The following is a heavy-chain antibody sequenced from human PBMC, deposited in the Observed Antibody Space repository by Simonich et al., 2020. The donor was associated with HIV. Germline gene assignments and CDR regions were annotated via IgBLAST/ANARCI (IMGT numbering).Heavy chain of an antibody. Sequence: QVQLVQSGAEVKKPGASVKVSCKASGYTFTGYYMHWVRQAPGQGLGGMGWTNPNRGGTTHEQKVPGRVTRTRDTSISTAYMELSRLKSDDTAVYYCAKILPVKVVDSDAFDMWGQGTMVTVSS. CDR3: AKILPVKVVDSDAFDM. CDR2: TNPNRGGT. CDR1: GYTFTGYY. V-gene: IGHV1-2*02. D-gene: IGHD5-12*01. J-gene: IGHJ3*02.